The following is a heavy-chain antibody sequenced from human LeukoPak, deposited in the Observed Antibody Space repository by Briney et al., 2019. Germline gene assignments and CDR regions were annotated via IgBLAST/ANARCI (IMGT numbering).Heavy chain of an antibody. Sequence: SQTLSLTCTVSGGSISSGSYYWSWIRQPAGTGLEWIGRIYTSGSTNYNPSLKSRVTISVDTSKNQFSLKLSSVTAADTAVYHCARDYGGAVADWGQGTLVTVSS. CDR2: IYTSGST. V-gene: IGHV4-61*02. CDR1: GGSISSGSYY. J-gene: IGHJ4*02. D-gene: IGHD6-19*01. CDR3: ARDYGGAVAD.